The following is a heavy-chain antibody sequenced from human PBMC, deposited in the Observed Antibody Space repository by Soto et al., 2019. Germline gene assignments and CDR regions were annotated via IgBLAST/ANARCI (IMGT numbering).Heavy chain of an antibody. D-gene: IGHD3-16*01. CDR1: GSTFNNFG. V-gene: IGHV1-18*01. Sequence: QVQLVQSGAEVKKPGASVKVSCKASGSTFNNFGISWVRQAPGQGLEWMGWISAYNGNTNYAQNFHGRVTMTTDTSTSTAYMELRSLRSDYTAVYYWARGGTPIDYWGQGTLVTGSS. CDR2: ISAYNGNT. J-gene: IGHJ4*02. CDR3: ARGGTPIDY.